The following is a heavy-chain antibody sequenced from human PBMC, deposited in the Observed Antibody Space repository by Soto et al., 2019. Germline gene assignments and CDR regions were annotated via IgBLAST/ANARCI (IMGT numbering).Heavy chain of an antibody. CDR1: GFTFDDYA. Sequence: GGSLRLSCAASGFTFDDYAMHWVRQAPGKGLEWVSGISWNSGSIGYADSVKGRFTISRDNAKNSLYLQMNSLRAEDTALYYCAKTRYSSSLYSGAGEFDYWGQGTLVTVSS. J-gene: IGHJ4*02. D-gene: IGHD2-21*01. V-gene: IGHV3-9*01. CDR3: AKTRYSSSLYSGAGEFDY. CDR2: ISWNSGSI.